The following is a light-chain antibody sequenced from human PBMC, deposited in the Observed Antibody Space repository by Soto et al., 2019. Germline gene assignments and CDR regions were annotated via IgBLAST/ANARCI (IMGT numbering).Light chain of an antibody. CDR3: SSFSSTSTIV. CDR1: SSGVGGYNY. V-gene: IGLV2-14*01. CDR2: EVS. J-gene: IGLJ2*01. Sequence: QSALTQPASVSGSPGQSITISCIGSSSGVGGYNYVSWYQHHPGRVPKPMIFEVSDRPSGVSSRSSGSKSGNTAYLTISGLQAEDEADYYCSSFSSTSTIVFGGGTKLTVL.